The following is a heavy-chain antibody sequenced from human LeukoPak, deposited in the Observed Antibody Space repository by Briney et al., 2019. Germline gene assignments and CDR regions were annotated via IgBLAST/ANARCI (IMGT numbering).Heavy chain of an antibody. V-gene: IGHV3-48*03. CDR3: ARSAYSGSYNDFDY. D-gene: IGHD1-26*01. CDR1: GFTFSSYE. Sequence: GGSLRLSCAASGFTFSSYEMNWVRQAPGKGLEWVSYIGSSGSTIYYADSVKGRFTISRDNAKNSLYLQMNSLRAEDTAVYYCARSAYSGSYNDFDYWGQGTLVTVSS. CDR2: IGSSGSTI. J-gene: IGHJ4*02.